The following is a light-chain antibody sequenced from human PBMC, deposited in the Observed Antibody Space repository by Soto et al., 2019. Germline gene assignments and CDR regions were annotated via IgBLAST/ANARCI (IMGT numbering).Light chain of an antibody. CDR2: GAS. CDR1: QTISTN. J-gene: IGKJ2*01. Sequence: EIVMTQSPATLSVSPGERATLSCRDSQTISTNLAWYQQKPGQAPRLLIHGASTRAAGVPARFSGSGSGTAVTLTSTSLQSEDFAVYSYHQDHNWRPPYTFGQGTQLQIK. CDR3: HQDHNWRPPYT. V-gene: IGKV3-15*01.